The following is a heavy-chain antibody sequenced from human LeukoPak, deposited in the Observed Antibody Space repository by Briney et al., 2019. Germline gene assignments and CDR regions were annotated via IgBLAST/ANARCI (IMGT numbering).Heavy chain of an antibody. D-gene: IGHD2-21*01. V-gene: IGHV1-18*01. CDR2: ISAYNGNT. J-gene: IGHJ4*02. Sequence: ASVKVSCKTSGYTFSTHEINWVRQAPGQGLEWMGWISAYNGNTNYAQKLQGRVTMTTDTSTSTAYMELRSLRSDDTAVYYCARYQYCGGDCYSVAEDYWGQGTLVTVSS. CDR1: GYTFSTHE. CDR3: ARYQYCGGDCYSVAEDY.